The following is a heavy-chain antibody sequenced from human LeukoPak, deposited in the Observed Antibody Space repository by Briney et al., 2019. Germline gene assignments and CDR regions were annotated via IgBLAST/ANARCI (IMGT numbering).Heavy chain of an antibody. J-gene: IGHJ4*01. CDR2: IWCDGRNR. V-gene: IGHV3-33*04. D-gene: IGHD4-11*01. CDR3: ARDAQRGFDYSNSLEY. CDR1: VYIYRHYV. Sequence: GGTLRLSHAGSVYIYRHYVKHWVPQAPARGREWVAVIWCDGRNRFYAGSVKGRFTISRDNSQNTLFLQMNSLRAEDTAMYYCARDAQRGFDYSNSLEYWGHGTLVTVSS.